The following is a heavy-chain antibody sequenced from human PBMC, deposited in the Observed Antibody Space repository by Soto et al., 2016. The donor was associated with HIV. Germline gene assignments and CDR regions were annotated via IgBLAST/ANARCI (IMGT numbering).Heavy chain of an antibody. J-gene: IGHJ3*02. CDR3: ARSSHGAFDI. CDR1: GFTFSSYS. V-gene: IGHV3-21*01. CDR2: ISSSSSYI. D-gene: IGHD2-2*01. Sequence: EVQLVESGEAWSSLGSLRLSCAASGFTFSSYSMNWVRQAPGKGLEWVSSISSSSSYIYYADSVKGRFTISRDNAKNSLYLQMNSLRAEDTAVYYCARSSHGAFDIWGQGTMVTVSS.